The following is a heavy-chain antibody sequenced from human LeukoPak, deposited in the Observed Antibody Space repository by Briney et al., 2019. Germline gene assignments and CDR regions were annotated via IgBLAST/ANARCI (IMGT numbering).Heavy chain of an antibody. V-gene: IGHV3-21*01. Sequence: KSGGSQRLSCVASRYLFYDYAIRWVRHAREGGLEWVSGISRNSSYIYYADSVKGRFTISRDNAKNSLYLQMNSLRAEDTAVYYCASSPDYFDYWGQGTLVTVSS. CDR3: ASSPDYFDY. CDR1: RYLFYDYA. CDR2: ISRNSSYI. J-gene: IGHJ4*02.